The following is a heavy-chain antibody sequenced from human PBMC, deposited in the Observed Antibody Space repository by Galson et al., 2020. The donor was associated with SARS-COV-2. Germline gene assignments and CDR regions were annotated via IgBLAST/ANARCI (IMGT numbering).Heavy chain of an antibody. J-gene: IGHJ4*02. V-gene: IGHV3-30*04. CDR1: GFTFSSYA. CDR3: ARERGGFRDFWSGYMDN. CDR2: ISYDGRSK. D-gene: IGHD3-3*01. Sequence: QLGESLKISCAASGFTFSSYAMDWVRQAPGKGLEWVAVISYDGRSKYYADSVNGRFTISRDNSKNTMYLEMNSLIAEDTAVYYCARERGGFRDFWSGYMDNWGQGTLVTVSS.